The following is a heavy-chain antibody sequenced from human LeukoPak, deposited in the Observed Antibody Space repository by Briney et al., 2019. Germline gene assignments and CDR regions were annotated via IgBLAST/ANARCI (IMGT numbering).Heavy chain of an antibody. Sequence: PSETLSLTCAVYGGSFSGYYWSWIRQPPGKGLEWIGEINHSGSTNYNPSLKSRVTISVDTSKNQFSLKLSSVTAADTAVYYCARHYDFWSGYGMDVWGQGTTVTVSS. D-gene: IGHD3-3*01. CDR2: INHSGST. CDR1: GGSFSGYY. V-gene: IGHV4-34*01. J-gene: IGHJ6*02. CDR3: ARHYDFWSGYGMDV.